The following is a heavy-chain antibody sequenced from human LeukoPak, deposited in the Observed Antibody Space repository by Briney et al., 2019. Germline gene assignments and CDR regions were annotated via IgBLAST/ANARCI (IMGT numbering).Heavy chain of an antibody. CDR2: TSAYNGNT. V-gene: IGHV1-18*01. CDR1: GYTFTSYG. J-gene: IGHJ4*02. CDR3: ARDLVGYCSSTSCYMAPDPPSDCFDY. D-gene: IGHD2-2*02. Sequence: ASVKVSCKASGYTFTSYGISWVRQAPGQGLEWMGWTSAYNGNTNYAQKLQGRVTMTTDTSTSTAYMELRSLRSDDTAVYYCARDLVGYCSSTSCYMAPDPPSDCFDYWGQGTLVTVSS.